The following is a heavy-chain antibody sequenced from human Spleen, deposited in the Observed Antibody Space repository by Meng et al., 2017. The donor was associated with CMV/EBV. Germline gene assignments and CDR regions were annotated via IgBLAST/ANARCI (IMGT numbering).Heavy chain of an antibody. Sequence: GGSLRLSCAASGFTFKTFTMSWVRQAPGKGLEWVSSINPDSDYIYSADSLKGRFTISRDNAKNSVYLQMNSLRAEDTAVYYCARGVDFWIGLGGLDVWGQGTTVTVSS. CDR2: INPDSDYI. CDR3: ARGVDFWIGLGGLDV. CDR1: GFTFKTFT. V-gene: IGHV3-21*06. D-gene: IGHD3-3*01. J-gene: IGHJ6*02.